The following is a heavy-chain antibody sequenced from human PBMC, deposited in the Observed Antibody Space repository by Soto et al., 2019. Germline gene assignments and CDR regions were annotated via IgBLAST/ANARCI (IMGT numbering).Heavy chain of an antibody. Sequence: ASVKVSCKASGYTFTGYYMHWVRQAPGQGLEWMGWINPNGGGTNYAQKFQGRVTMTRDTSISTAYMELSSLTSGDTAVYYCATPYGGGSGPDYFDYWGQGTLVTVSS. J-gene: IGHJ4*02. CDR1: GYTFTGYY. V-gene: IGHV1-2*02. D-gene: IGHD2-21*01. CDR2: INPNGGGT. CDR3: ATPYGGGSGPDYFDY.